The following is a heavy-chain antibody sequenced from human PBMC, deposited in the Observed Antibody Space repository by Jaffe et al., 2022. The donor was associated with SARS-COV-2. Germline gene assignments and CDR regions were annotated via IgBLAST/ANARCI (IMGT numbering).Heavy chain of an antibody. Sequence: QVQLQESGPGLVKPSETLSLTCTVSGGSISSYYWSWIRQPPGKGLEWIGYIYYSGSTNYNPSLKSRVTISVDTSKNQFSLKLSSVTAADTAVYYCARSGWALYGSVHLFDLWGRGTLVTVSS. CDR2: IYYSGST. V-gene: IGHV4-59*01. CDR1: GGSISSYY. D-gene: IGHD3-10*01. CDR3: ARSGWALYGSVHLFDL. J-gene: IGHJ2*01.